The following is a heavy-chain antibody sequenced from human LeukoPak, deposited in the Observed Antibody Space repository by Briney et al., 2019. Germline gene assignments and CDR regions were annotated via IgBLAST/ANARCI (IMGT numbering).Heavy chain of an antibody. CDR2: IYHSGST. J-gene: IGHJ5*02. D-gene: IGHD2-21*02. V-gene: IGHV4-4*02. Sequence: SGTLSLTCAVSGGSISSSNWWSWVRQPPGKGLEWIGEIYHSGSTNYNPSLKSRVTISVDKSKNQFSLKLSSVTAADTAVYYCARHPLAYCGGDCYPSWGQGTLVTVSS. CDR1: GGSISSSNW. CDR3: ARHPLAYCGGDCYPS.